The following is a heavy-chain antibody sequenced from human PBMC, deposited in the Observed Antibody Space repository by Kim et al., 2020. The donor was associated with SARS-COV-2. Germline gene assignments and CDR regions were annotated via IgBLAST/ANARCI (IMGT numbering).Heavy chain of an antibody. J-gene: IGHJ6*02. V-gene: IGHV3-74*01. CDR2: ST. CDR3: ARGNYHGMDV. Sequence: STRYADSVKGRFTISRDNAKNTLYLQVNSLRAEDTAVYYCARGNYHGMDVWGQGTTVTASS.